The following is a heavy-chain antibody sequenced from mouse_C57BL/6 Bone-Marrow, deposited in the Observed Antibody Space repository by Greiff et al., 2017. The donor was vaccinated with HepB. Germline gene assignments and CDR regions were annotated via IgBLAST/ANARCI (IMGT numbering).Heavy chain of an antibody. CDR3: TRGSFYYYGSRYFDV. CDR2: ISSGGDYI. V-gene: IGHV5-9-1*02. Sequence: EVQVVESGEGLVKPGGSLKLSCAASGFTFSSYAMSWVRQTPEKRLEWVAYISSGGDYIYYADTVKGRFTISRDNARNTLYLQMSSLKSEDTAMYYCTRGSFYYYGSRYFDVWGTGTTVTVSS. D-gene: IGHD1-1*01. J-gene: IGHJ1*03. CDR1: GFTFSSYA.